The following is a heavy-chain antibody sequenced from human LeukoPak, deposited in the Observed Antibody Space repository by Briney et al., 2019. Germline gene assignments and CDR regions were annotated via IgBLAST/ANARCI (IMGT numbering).Heavy chain of an antibody. V-gene: IGHV1-69*05. J-gene: IGHJ4*02. CDR2: IIPIFGTA. D-gene: IGHD6-13*01. CDR3: ARDIGAAAAGPFDY. CDR1: GGTFSSYA. Sequence: GASVKVSCKASGGTFSSYAISWVRQAPGQGLEWMGGIIPIFGTANYAQKLQGRVTMTTDTSTSTAYMELRSLRSDDTAVYYCARDIGAAAAGPFDYWGQGTLVTVSS.